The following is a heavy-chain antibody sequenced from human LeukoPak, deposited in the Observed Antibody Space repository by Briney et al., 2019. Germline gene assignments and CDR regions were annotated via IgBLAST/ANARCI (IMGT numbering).Heavy chain of an antibody. CDR3: ARDPKDIVVVVAADWFDP. Sequence: SETLSLTCTVSGGSISSYYWSWIRQPPGKGLEWIGYIYYSGSTNYSPSLKSRVTISVDTSKNQFSLKLSSVTAADTAVYYCARDPKDIVVVVAADWFDPWGQGTLVTVSS. CDR1: GGSISSYY. V-gene: IGHV4-59*01. D-gene: IGHD2-15*01. CDR2: IYYSGST. J-gene: IGHJ5*02.